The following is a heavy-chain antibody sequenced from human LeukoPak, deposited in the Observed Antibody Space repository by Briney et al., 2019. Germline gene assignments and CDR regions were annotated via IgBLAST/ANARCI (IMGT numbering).Heavy chain of an antibody. V-gene: IGHV1-46*01. CDR2: INPSGGST. Sequence: GASVKVSCKASGYTFTSYYMHWVRQAPGQGLEWMGIINPSGGSTSYAQKFQGRVTMTRDMSTSTVYTELSSLRSEDTAVYYCARSVDSRGYSYVFDIWGQGTMVTVSS. D-gene: IGHD5-18*01. CDR3: ARSVDSRGYSYVFDI. CDR1: GYTFTSYY. J-gene: IGHJ3*02.